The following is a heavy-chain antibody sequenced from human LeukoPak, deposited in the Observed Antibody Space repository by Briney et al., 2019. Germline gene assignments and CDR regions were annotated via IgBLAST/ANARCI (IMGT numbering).Heavy chain of an antibody. CDR1: GFTFSDYY. V-gene: IGHV3-11*04. CDR3: AVSVGATSGWFDP. Sequence: GGSLRLSCAASGFTFSDYYMSWVRQAPGKGLEWVSYISSSGSTIYYADSVKGRFTISRDNAKNSLYLQMNSLRAEDPAVYYCAVSVGATSGWFDPWGQGTLVTVSS. CDR2: ISSSGSTI. J-gene: IGHJ5*02. D-gene: IGHD1-26*01.